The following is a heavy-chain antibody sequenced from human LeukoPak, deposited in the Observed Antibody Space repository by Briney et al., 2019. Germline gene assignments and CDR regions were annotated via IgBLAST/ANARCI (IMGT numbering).Heavy chain of an antibody. CDR2: IKKDGSEK. CDR3: TTDTWYSAGH. CDR1: GFTFSSCA. J-gene: IGHJ4*02. Sequence: GGSLRLSCAASGFTFSSCALYWVRQAPGKGLEWVAIIKKDGSEKYYVDSMKGRFTISRDNAKNSLFLQMNSLRAEDTAIYYCTTDTWYSAGHWGQGTLVTVSS. V-gene: IGHV3-7*03. D-gene: IGHD2-15*01.